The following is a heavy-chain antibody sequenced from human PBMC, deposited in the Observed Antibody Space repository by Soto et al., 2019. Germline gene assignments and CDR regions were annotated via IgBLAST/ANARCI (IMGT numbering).Heavy chain of an antibody. CDR2: INYSGSI. D-gene: IGHD3-3*01. CDR1: GDSLSSYY. CDR3: GGGYLEWLYVDY. V-gene: IGHV4-59*01. J-gene: IGHJ4*02. Sequence: SETLSLTCTVTGDSLSSYYWTWIRQPPGKGLEWIAYINYSGSINSNPSLKSRVTVSADSSKNEVSLKLISVTAADTAVYYCGGGYLEWLYVDYWGQGALITVSS.